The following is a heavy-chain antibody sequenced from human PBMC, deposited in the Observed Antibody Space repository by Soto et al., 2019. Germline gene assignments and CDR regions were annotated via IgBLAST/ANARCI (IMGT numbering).Heavy chain of an antibody. CDR1: GFTFSNHP. V-gene: IGHV3-23*01. CDR3: AKKGSSSFEY. D-gene: IGHD2-2*01. CDR2: ITASGGDA. Sequence: GSLRLSCATSGFTFSNHPMSWVRQASTTRLEWVAAITASGGDAYYADSVGGRFTISRDNSKNTLYLQMNSLRAEDSGKYYCAKKGSSSFEYWGQGTLVTVSS. J-gene: IGHJ4*02.